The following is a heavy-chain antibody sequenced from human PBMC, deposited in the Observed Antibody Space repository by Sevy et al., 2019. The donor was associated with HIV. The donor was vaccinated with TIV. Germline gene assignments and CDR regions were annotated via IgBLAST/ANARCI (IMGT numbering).Heavy chain of an antibody. D-gene: IGHD3-3*01. Sequence: QSQTLSLTCAISGDSVSSNSAAWNWIRQSPSRGLEWLGRTYYRSKWYNDYAVSVKSRITINPDTSKNQFSLQLNSVTPEDTAVYYCAREKVEFDYDFWSGYYYFDYWGQGTLVTVSS. J-gene: IGHJ4*02. CDR2: TYYRSKWYN. CDR1: GDSVSSNSAA. CDR3: AREKVEFDYDFWSGYYYFDY. V-gene: IGHV6-1*01.